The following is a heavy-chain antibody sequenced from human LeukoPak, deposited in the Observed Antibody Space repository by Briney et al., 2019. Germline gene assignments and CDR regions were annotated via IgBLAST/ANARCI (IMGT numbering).Heavy chain of an antibody. CDR3: ARDEGVLRFLEY. J-gene: IGHJ4*02. CDR1: GDSISSASYY. D-gene: IGHD3-3*01. Sequence: SQTLSLTCTVSGDSISSASYYWSWIRQPAGKGLEWIGRIYTSGSTNYNPSLKSRVTMSLDASRNQFSLRLTSVTAADTAVYFCARDEGVLRFLEYWGQGIQVTVPS. CDR2: IYTSGST. V-gene: IGHV4-61*02.